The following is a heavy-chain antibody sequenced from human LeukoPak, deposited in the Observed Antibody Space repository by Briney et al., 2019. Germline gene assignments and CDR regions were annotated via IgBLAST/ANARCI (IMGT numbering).Heavy chain of an antibody. CDR1: GFTFSSYE. CDR3: ARDGLKGLLDY. V-gene: IGHV3-48*03. CDR2: ISSSGSTI. D-gene: IGHD3/OR15-3a*01. Sequence: GASLRLFCAASGFTFSSYEMNWVRQAPGKGLEWVSYISSSGSTIYYAGSVKGRFTISRDNAKNSLYLQMNSLRAEDTAVYYCARDGLKGLLDYWGQGTLVTVSS. J-gene: IGHJ4*02.